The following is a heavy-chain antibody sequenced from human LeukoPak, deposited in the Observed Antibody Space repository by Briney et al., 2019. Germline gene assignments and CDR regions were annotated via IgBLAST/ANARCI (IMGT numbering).Heavy chain of an antibody. J-gene: IGHJ4*02. CDR2: INHSGST. V-gene: IGHV4-34*01. D-gene: IGHD6-19*01. CDR1: GGSFSGYY. Sequence: PSETLSLTCAVYGGSFSGYYWSWIRQPPGKGLEWIGEINHSGSTNYNPSLKSRVTISVDTSKNQFSLKLSSVTAADTAVYYCASQSAHSSGLILNWGQGTLVTVSS. CDR3: ASQSAHSSGLILN.